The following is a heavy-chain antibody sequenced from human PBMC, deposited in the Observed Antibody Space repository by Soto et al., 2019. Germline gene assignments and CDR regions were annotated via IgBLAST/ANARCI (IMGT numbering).Heavy chain of an antibody. CDR1: GYTFTSYY. Sequence: ASVKVSCKASGYTFTSYYMHWVRKAPGQGLEWMGIINPSGGSTSYAQKFQGRVTMTRDTSTSTVYMELSSLRSEDMAVYYCARENCSGGSCYFPYYYYYMDVWGKGTTVTVSS. CDR3: ARENCSGGSCYFPYYYYYMDV. V-gene: IGHV1-46*03. CDR2: INPSGGST. J-gene: IGHJ6*03. D-gene: IGHD2-15*01.